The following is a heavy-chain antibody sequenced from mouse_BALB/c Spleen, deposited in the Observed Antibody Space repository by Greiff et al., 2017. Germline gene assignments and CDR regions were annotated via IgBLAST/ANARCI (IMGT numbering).Heavy chain of an antibody. V-gene: IGHV5-17*02. J-gene: IGHJ3*01. CDR3: STASAWFAY. D-gene: IGHD1-2*01. Sequence: EVMLVESGGGLVQPGGSRKLSCAVSGFTFSSFGMHWVRQAPEKGLEWVAYISSGSSTIYYADTVKGRFTISRDNPKNTLFLQMTSLRSEDTAMYYCSTASAWFAYWGQGTLVTVSA. CDR1: GFTFSSFG. CDR2: ISSGSSTI.